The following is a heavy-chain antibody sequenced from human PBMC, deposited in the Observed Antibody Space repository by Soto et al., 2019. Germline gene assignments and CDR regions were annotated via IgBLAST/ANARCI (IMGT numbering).Heavy chain of an antibody. Sequence: SETLSLTCTVSGGSISSYYWSWIRQPPGKGLEWIGYIYHSGSTYYNPSLKSRVNMSVDRSRKQFSLKLTSVTAADTAMYFCARTSYDILTGRLDAFDIWGQGTMVTVSS. V-gene: IGHV4-59*04. CDR3: ARTSYDILTGRLDAFDI. D-gene: IGHD3-9*01. J-gene: IGHJ3*02. CDR1: GGSISSYY. CDR2: IYHSGST.